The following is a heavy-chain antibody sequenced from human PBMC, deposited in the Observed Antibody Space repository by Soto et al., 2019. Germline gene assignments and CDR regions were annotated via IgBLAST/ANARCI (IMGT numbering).Heavy chain of an antibody. CDR1: GFTFDDYA. J-gene: IGHJ4*02. CDR3: AKGERFLEWLLSY. CDR2: ISWNSGSI. V-gene: IGHV3-9*01. D-gene: IGHD3-3*01. Sequence: GGSLRLSCAASGFTFDDYAMHWVRQAPGKGLEWVSGISWNSGSIGYADSVKGRFTISRDNAKNSLYLQMNSLRAEDTALYYCAKGERFLEWLLSYWGQGTLVTVS.